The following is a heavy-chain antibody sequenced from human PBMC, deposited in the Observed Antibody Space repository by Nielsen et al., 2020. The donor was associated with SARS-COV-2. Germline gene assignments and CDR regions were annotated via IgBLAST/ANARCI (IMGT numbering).Heavy chain of an antibody. CDR2: VRSKANNYAT. CDR1: GFSFSGSA. Sequence: GESLKISCAASGFSFSGSAINWVRQASGKGLEWIGRVRSKANNYATIYAASAKDRFTVSRDDSKNTAYLQMNSLKTEDTAIYYCTRHTERLYGSYVDHYSGMDFWGQGALVTVSS. J-gene: IGHJ4*02. D-gene: IGHD2-15*01. CDR3: TRHTERLYGSYVDHYSGMDF. V-gene: IGHV3-73*01.